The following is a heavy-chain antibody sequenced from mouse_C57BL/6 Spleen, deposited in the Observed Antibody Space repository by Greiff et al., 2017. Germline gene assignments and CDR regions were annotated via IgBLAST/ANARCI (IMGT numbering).Heavy chain of an antibody. Sequence: VMLVESGPELVKPGASVKISCKASGYAFSSSWMNWVKQRPGKGLEWIGRIYPGDGDTNYNGKFKGKATLTADKSSSTAYMQLSSLTSEDSAVYFCAICQYTGYFDYWGQGTTLTVSS. D-gene: IGHD5-1-1*01. V-gene: IGHV1-82*01. J-gene: IGHJ2*01. CDR3: AICQYTGYFDY. CDR1: GYAFSSSW. CDR2: IYPGDGDT.